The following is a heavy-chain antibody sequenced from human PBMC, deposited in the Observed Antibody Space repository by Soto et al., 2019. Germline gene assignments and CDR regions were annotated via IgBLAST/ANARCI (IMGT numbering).Heavy chain of an antibody. CDR1: GYTFTSYA. Sequence: VQLVQSGAEVKKPGASVKVSCKASGYTFTSYAMHWVRQAPGQRLEWMGWINAGNGNTKYSQKFQGRVTITRDTSASTAYMVLSSLRSEDTAVYYCARDPRGGSYYYFDYWGQGTLVTVSS. CDR2: INAGNGNT. J-gene: IGHJ4*02. V-gene: IGHV1-3*01. CDR3: ARDPRGGSYYYFDY. D-gene: IGHD1-26*01.